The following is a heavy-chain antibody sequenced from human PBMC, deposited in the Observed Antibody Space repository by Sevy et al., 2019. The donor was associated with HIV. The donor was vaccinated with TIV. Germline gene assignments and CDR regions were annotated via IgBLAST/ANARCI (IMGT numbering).Heavy chain of an antibody. J-gene: IGHJ4*02. D-gene: IGHD5-12*01. V-gene: IGHV4-34*01. CDR2: INHSGST. CDR3: ARVASQDIVATNSIDY. Sequence: SETLSLTCAVYGGSFSGYYWSWIRQPPGKGLEWIGEINHSGSTNYNPSLKSRVTISVDTSKNQFSLKLCSVTAADTAVYYCARVASQDIVATNSIDYWGQGTLVTVSS. CDR1: GGSFSGYY.